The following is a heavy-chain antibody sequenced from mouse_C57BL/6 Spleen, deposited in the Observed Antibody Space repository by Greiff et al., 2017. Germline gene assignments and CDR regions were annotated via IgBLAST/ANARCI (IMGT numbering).Heavy chain of an antibody. V-gene: IGHV1-61*01. CDR1: GYTFPSYW. CDR2: IYPSDSET. J-gene: IGHJ4*01. Sequence: QVQLQQPGAELVRPGSSVKLSCKASGYTFPSYWMDWVKQRPGQGLAWIGNIYPSDSETPYNQKFKDKATLTVATSSSTAYMQLSSLTSEDSAVDYCARERDYYAMDYWGQGTSVTVAA. CDR3: ARERDYYAMDY.